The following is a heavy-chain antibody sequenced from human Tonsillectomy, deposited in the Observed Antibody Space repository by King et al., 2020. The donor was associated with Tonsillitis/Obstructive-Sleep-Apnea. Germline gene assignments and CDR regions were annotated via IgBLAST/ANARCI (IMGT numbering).Heavy chain of an antibody. J-gene: IGHJ4*02. D-gene: IGHD1-26*01. CDR3: ARPTGNYFYPFDY. Sequence: EVQLVESGGGLVKPGGSLRLSCAASGFTFSSYSMNWVRQAPGKGLEWGSSLSSRSSYIYYADSVKGRITISRDNAKNSLNLLMNRLSAEDTAVYYCARPTGNYFYPFDYWGQGTLVTVSS. V-gene: IGHV3-21*01. CDR1: GFTFSSYS. CDR2: LSSRSSYI.